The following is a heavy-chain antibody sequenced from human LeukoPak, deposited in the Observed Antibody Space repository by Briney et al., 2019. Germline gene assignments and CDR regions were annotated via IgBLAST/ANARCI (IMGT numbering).Heavy chain of an antibody. CDR2: IDKKDKGYATAT. Sequence: GGSLKLSCAASGFTSSGSAIHWVRQSSGKGLEWVGQIDKKDKGYATATAYAASVKGRFTISRDDSINTAYLQMKSLKTEDTAIYYCAKAVGSSGYFSRDAFDIWGQGTMVTVSS. J-gene: IGHJ3*02. V-gene: IGHV3-73*01. CDR3: AKAVGSSGYFSRDAFDI. CDR1: GFTSSGSA. D-gene: IGHD3-22*01.